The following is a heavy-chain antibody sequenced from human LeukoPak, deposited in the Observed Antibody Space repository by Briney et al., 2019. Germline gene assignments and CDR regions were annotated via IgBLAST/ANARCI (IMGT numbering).Heavy chain of an antibody. CDR1: GGSFSGYY. J-gene: IGHJ4*02. Sequence: SETLSLTCAVYGGSFSGYYWSWIRQPPGKGLEWIGEINHTGSTNYNPSFKSRVTISVDTSKNQFSLKLSSVTAADTAVYYCARGYYYDSSAYYYYYYWGQGTLVTVSS. CDR2: INHTGST. CDR3: ARGYYYDSSAYYYYYY. V-gene: IGHV4-34*01. D-gene: IGHD3-22*01.